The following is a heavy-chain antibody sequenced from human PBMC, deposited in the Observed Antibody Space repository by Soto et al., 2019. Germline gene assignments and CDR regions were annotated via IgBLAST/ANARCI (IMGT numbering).Heavy chain of an antibody. CDR2: INPDNGAT. CDR1: GWTFTAYY. CDR3: ARDPRGGRYYETGGYYYTGGNWFDP. Sequence: QVHLVQSGTEVKKPGASVRASCEVSGWTFTAYYIHWVRQAPGQGLEWMGWINPDNGATKSAQKFQGRVTMTRDTSITTVYMEISSLRSDDTAVYFCARDPRGGRYYETGGYYYTGGNWFDPWGQGTLVTVSS. J-gene: IGHJ5*02. V-gene: IGHV1-2*02. D-gene: IGHD3-22*01.